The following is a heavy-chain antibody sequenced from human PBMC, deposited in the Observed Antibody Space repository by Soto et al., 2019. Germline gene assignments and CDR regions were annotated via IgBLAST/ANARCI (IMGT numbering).Heavy chain of an antibody. V-gene: IGHV4-34*01. CDR1: ARSSSGYY. CDR3: ATTEQYCSGGSCYEYYYYYYGMDV. J-gene: IGHJ6*02. D-gene: IGHD2-15*01. Sequence: SQTMSLTCPLYARSSSGYYWSCIRQLPGEGMEWNGEINHSGSTNYNPPLKSRVTISVDTSKNQFSLKLSSVAAADTAVYYCATTEQYCSGGSCYEYYYYYYGMDVWGQGTTVTVSS. CDR2: INHSGST.